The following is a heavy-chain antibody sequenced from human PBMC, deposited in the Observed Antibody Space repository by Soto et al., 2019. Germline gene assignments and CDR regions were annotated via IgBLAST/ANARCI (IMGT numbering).Heavy chain of an antibody. J-gene: IGHJ4*02. D-gene: IGHD3-22*01. CDR1: GGSISSYY. Sequence: SETLSLTCTVSGGSISSYYWSWIRQPPGKGLQWIGYIYYSGSTNYNPSLKSRVTISVDTSKNQFSLKLSSVTAADTAVYYCARPRSSGYAGEFDYWGQGILVTVSS. CDR2: IYYSGST. V-gene: IGHV4-59*01. CDR3: ARPRSSGYAGEFDY.